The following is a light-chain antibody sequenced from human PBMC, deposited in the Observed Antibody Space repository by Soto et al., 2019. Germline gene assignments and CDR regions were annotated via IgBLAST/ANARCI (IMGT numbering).Light chain of an antibody. CDR1: HNILYSSDNKNY. Sequence: DIVLTQSPDSLAVSLGERATINCKSGHNILYSSDNKNYLSWYQQRPGQPPKLLFYWASTRESGVPDRFSGSGSGTHFTLTITSLQAEDVAVYYCQQYYSSPPTFGQGTKVDIK. V-gene: IGKV4-1*01. CDR3: QQYYSSPPT. J-gene: IGKJ1*01. CDR2: WAS.